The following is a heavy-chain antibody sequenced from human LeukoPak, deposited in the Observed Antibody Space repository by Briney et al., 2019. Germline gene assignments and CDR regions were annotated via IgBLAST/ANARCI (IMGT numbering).Heavy chain of an antibody. V-gene: IGHV3-30*18. CDR1: GFTFSSYG. Sequence: GRSLRLSCAASGFTFSSYGMHWVRQAPGKGLEWVAVISYDGSNKYYADSVKGRFTISRDNSKNTLYLQMNSLRAEDTAVYYCAKDLNVLKVNIVAQLNWFDPWSQGTLVTVSS. CDR3: AKDLNVLKVNIVAQLNWFDP. D-gene: IGHD5-12*01. CDR2: ISYDGSNK. J-gene: IGHJ5*02.